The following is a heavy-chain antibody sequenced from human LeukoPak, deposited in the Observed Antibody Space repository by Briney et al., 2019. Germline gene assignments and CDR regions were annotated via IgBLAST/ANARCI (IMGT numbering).Heavy chain of an antibody. CDR3: ARWARFTMIEVVDSLDH. CDR2: ISAYNGNT. Sequence: GASVKVSCKASGYTLTSYGISWVRQAPGQGLEWVGWISAYNGNTNYARKLQDRVTMTTDTSTSTAYMELRSLRSDDTAVYYCARWARFTMIEVVDSLDHWGQRTRVTVSS. J-gene: IGHJ4*02. D-gene: IGHD3-22*01. CDR1: GYTLTSYG. V-gene: IGHV1-18*01.